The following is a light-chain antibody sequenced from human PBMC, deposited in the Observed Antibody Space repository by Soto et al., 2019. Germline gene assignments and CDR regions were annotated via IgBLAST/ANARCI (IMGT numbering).Light chain of an antibody. CDR1: SSDVGGYNE. V-gene: IGLV2-14*03. CDR3: GSHAAGSTLI. Sequence: QSALTQPASVSGSPGQSTTISCTGTSSDVGGYNEVSWYQQRPGKAPKLMIYDVSNRTSGVSNRFSASKSGNTASLTISGLQAEDEAYYYCGSHAAGSTLIFGGGTKLTVL. CDR2: DVS. J-gene: IGLJ2*01.